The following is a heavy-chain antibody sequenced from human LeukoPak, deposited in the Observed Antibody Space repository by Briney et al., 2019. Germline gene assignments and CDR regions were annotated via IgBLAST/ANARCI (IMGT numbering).Heavy chain of an antibody. CDR2: IYYSGST. D-gene: IGHD3-10*01. Sequence: SQTLSLTCTVSGGSISSGDYYWSWLRQPPGKGLEWIGYIYYSGSTYYNPSLKSRVAISADTSKNQYFLKLSSVTAADTAVYYCARVPSSMVRGLDYWGQGTLVTVSS. V-gene: IGHV4-30-4*01. CDR1: GGSISSGDYY. J-gene: IGHJ4*02. CDR3: ARVPSSMVRGLDY.